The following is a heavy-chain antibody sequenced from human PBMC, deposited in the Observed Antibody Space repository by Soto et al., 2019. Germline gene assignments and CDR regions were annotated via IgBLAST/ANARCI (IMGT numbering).Heavy chain of an antibody. CDR1: GGSISTYY. V-gene: IGHV4-59*01. D-gene: IGHD6-19*01. CDR3: ARGPSSSGWYALWY. Sequence: SETLSLTCTVSGGSISTYYWHWIRQPPGRGLEWIGYIYNNGSTNYIPSLKSRVTISLDRSKKQFSLTLNSVTSADTAVYYCARGPSSSGWYALWYWGQGALVTVS. J-gene: IGHJ4*02. CDR2: IYNNGST.